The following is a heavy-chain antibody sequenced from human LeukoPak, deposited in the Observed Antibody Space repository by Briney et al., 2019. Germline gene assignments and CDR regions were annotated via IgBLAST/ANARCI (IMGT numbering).Heavy chain of an antibody. CDR1: GFTFSSSA. D-gene: IGHD2-21*01. CDR3: ARVRYCGGDCWDAFDI. J-gene: IGHJ3*02. Sequence: GGSLRLSCAASGFTFSSSAMSWVRQAPGKGLEWVSAISGSGGSTYYADSVKGRFTISRDNAKNSLYLQMNSLRAEDTAVYYCARVRYCGGDCWDAFDIWGQGTMVTVSS. CDR2: ISGSGGST. V-gene: IGHV3-23*01.